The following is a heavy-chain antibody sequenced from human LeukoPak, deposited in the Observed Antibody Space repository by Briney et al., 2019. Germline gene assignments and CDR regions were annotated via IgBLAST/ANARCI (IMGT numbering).Heavy chain of an antibody. D-gene: IGHD3-22*01. V-gene: IGHV4-31*03. Sequence: PSETLSLTCTVSGGPISSGGYYWSWIRQHPGKGLEWIGYIYYSGSTYYNPSLKSRVTISVDTSKNQFSLKLSSVTAADTAVYYCARGYYDSSGYPDYWGQGTLVTVSS. CDR3: ARGYYDSSGYPDY. J-gene: IGHJ4*02. CDR2: IYYSGST. CDR1: GGPISSGGYY.